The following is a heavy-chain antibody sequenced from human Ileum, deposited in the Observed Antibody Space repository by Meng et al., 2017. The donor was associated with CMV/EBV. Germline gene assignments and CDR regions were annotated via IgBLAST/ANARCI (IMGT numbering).Heavy chain of an antibody. CDR3: ARDGEWSFSIVVVPAAMRYYYYGMDV. D-gene: IGHD2-2*01. J-gene: IGHJ6*02. Sequence: ASVKVSCKASGYTFTGYYMHWLRQAPGQGREWRGWINPNSGGTNYAQKFVGRVIITRDTSISTAYMELSRLRSDDTAVYYCARDGEWSFSIVVVPAAMRYYYYGMDVWGQGTTVTVSS. CDR1: GYTFTGYY. V-gene: IGHV1-2*02. CDR2: INPNSGGT.